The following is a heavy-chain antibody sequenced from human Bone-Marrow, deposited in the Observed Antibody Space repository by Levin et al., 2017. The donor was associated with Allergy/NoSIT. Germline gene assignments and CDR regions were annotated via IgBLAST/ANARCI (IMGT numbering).Heavy chain of an antibody. V-gene: IGHV4-31*03. CDR1: GGSFSIGGFY. Sequence: KPSETLSLTCTVSGGSFSIGGFYWTWIRQQPGKGLEWIGYVYYGVNTYYNPSLKSRVTISEDTSKNQFSLKLTSVTAADTAVYYCVRGVGGSWNWFDTWGQGILVTVSS. D-gene: IGHD2-15*01. J-gene: IGHJ5*02. CDR2: VYYGVNT. CDR3: VRGVGGSWNWFDT.